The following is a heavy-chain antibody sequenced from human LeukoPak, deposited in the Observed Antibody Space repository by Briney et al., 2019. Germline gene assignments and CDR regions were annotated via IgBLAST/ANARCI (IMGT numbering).Heavy chain of an antibody. CDR2: ISAYSGNT. CDR1: GYTFTNYG. CDR3: ARDFAYDSGSSSFAGF. V-gene: IGHV1-18*01. Sequence: ALVKVSCKASGYTFTNYGINWVRQAPGQGLEWMGWISAYSGNTNSAQKLQGRVTMTIDTSTSTTYMDLRSLRTDDTAVYYCARDFAYDSGSSSFAGFWGQGTLVTVSS. J-gene: IGHJ4*02. D-gene: IGHD3-10*01.